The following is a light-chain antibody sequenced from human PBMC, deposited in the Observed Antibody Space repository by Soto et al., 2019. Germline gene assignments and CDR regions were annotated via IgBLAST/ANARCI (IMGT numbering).Light chain of an antibody. Sequence: FMLTQPHSVSESPGKTVTISCTRSSGSIASNYVQWYQQRPGSAPTTVIYEDKERPSGVPDRFSGSIDSSSNSASLTISGLKTEDEADYYCQSYDTSNPYVVFGGGTKVTVL. V-gene: IGLV6-57*04. CDR1: SGSIASNY. CDR2: EDK. J-gene: IGLJ2*01. CDR3: QSYDTSNPYVV.